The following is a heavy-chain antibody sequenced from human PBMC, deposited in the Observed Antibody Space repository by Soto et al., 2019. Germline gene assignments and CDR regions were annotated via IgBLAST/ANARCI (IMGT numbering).Heavy chain of an antibody. Sequence: SETLSLTCTVSGGSISSYYWSWIRQPPGKGLEWIGYIYYSGSTNYNPSLKSRVTISVDTSENQFSLKLSSVTAADTAVYYCARHLYYYGSGRRTAGLDVWGKGTTVTVSS. CDR3: ARHLYYYGSGRRTAGLDV. J-gene: IGHJ6*04. V-gene: IGHV4-59*08. D-gene: IGHD3-10*01. CDR2: IYYSGST. CDR1: GGSISSYY.